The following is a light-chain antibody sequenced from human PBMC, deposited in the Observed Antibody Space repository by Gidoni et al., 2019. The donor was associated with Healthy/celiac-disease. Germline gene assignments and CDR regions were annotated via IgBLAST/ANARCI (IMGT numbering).Light chain of an antibody. Sequence: QLTQSPSFLSASLGDRVTITCWASQGISSYLAWYQQKPGKAPKLLIYAASTLQSGVPSRFSGSGSGTEFTLTISSLQPEDFATYYCQQLNSYPLTFGGGTKVEIK. V-gene: IGKV1-9*01. J-gene: IGKJ4*01. CDR3: QQLNSYPLT. CDR2: AAS. CDR1: QGISSY.